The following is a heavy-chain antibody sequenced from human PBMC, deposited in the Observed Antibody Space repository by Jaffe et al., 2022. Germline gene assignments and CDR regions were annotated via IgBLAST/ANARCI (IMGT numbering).Heavy chain of an antibody. CDR2: ISASGGST. CDR1: GFTFRAYA. V-gene: IGHV3-23*01. CDR3: AKGPLNTVSTAYFEY. J-gene: IGHJ4*02. Sequence: EVQMLQSGGGLVLPGGSLRLSCAASGFTFRAYAMTWVRQAPGKGLEWVSSISASGGSTYYADSVKGRFTVSRDNSKNTLYLQMNSLRVDDTAIYYCAKGPLNTVSTAYFEYWGQGTLVPVSS. D-gene: IGHD4-17*01.